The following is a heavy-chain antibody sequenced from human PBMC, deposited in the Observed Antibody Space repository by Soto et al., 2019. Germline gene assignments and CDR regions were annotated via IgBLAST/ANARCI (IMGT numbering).Heavy chain of an antibody. V-gene: IGHV1-46*03. CDR1: GYTFTSYY. J-gene: IGHJ3*02. CDR2: INPSGGST. CDR3: AILGVKSLKEVAATPDAFDI. D-gene: IGHD2-15*01. Sequence: RASVKVSCKASGYTFTSYYMHWVRQAPGQGLEWMGIINPSGGSTSYAQKFQGRVTMTRDTSTSTVYMELSSLRSEDTAVYYCAILGVKSLKEVAATPDAFDIWGQGTMVTVSS.